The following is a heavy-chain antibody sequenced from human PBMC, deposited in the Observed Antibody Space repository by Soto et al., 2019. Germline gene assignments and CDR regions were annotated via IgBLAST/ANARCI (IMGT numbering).Heavy chain of an antibody. J-gene: IGHJ4*02. Sequence: GGSLRLSCAASGFTFSSYGMHWVRQAPGKGLEWVAVIWYDGSNKYYADSVKGRFTISRDNSKNTLYLQMNSLRAEDTAVYYCARESDYYDSSGYFPHFDYWGQGTLVTVSS. CDR1: GFTFSSYG. V-gene: IGHV3-33*01. D-gene: IGHD3-22*01. CDR2: IWYDGSNK. CDR3: ARESDYYDSSGYFPHFDY.